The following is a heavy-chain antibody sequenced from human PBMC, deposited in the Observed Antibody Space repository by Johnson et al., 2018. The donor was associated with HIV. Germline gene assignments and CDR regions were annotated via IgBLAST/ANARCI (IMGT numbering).Heavy chain of an antibody. V-gene: IGHV3-23*04. D-gene: IGHD2-8*02. CDR1: GFTFSSYA. CDR2: ISGSGGST. J-gene: IGHJ3*02. CDR3: AKHIVLVVYAIGAAFDI. Sequence: VQLVESGGGVVQPGGSLRLSCAASGFTFSSYAMSWVRQAPGKGLEWVSAISGSGGSTYYADSVKGRFTISRDNSKNTLYLQMNSLRAEDTAVYYCAKHIVLVVYAIGAAFDIWGQGTMVTVSS.